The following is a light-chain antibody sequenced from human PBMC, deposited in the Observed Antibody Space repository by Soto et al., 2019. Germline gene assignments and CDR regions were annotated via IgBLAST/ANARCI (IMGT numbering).Light chain of an antibody. J-gene: IGLJ1*01. CDR2: DVS. CDR1: SSDFGRYNY. CDR3: NSYTGTSARYV. V-gene: IGLV2-14*03. Sequence: QSALPQPASVSGSPGQSITITCTGTSSDFGRYNYVSWYQQYPGKAPKLMIYDVSGRPSGVSDRFSGSKSGNTASLTISGLQAEDEADYYCNSYTGTSARYVFGTGTKVTVL.